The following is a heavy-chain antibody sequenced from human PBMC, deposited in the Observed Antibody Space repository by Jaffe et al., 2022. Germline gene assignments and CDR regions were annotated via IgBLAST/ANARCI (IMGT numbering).Heavy chain of an antibody. V-gene: IGHV4-61*02. CDR1: GGSISSGSYY. CDR2: IYTSGST. Sequence: QVQLQESGPGLVKPSQTLSLTCTVSGGSISSGSYYWSWIRQPAGKGLEWIGRIYTSGSTNYNPSLKSRVTISVDTSKNQFSLKLSSVTAADTAVYYCARAGVGYCSSTSCYAWGQGTLVTVSS. J-gene: IGHJ5*02. D-gene: IGHD2-2*01. CDR3: ARAGVGYCSSTSCYA.